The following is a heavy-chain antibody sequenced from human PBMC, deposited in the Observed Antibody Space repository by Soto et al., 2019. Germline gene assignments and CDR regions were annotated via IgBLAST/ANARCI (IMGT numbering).Heavy chain of an antibody. J-gene: IGHJ4*02. CDR1: CAYISNYY. Sequence: PSETLPLTYTVSCAYISNYYWSWIRQPPEKGLEWIGYIYYSGSTNYNPSLKSRVTISVDTSKNQFSLKLSSVTAADTAMYYCARDTTPSLWGQGTLVTAPQ. CDR3: ARDTTPSL. D-gene: IGHD1-1*01. CDR2: IYYSGST. V-gene: IGHV4-59*01.